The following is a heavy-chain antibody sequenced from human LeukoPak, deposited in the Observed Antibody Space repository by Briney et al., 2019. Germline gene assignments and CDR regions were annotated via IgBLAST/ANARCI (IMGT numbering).Heavy chain of an antibody. CDR3: ARGYGSGTYYLDY. J-gene: IGHJ4*02. CDR1: GYKITSHW. CDR2: IYPGDSDT. V-gene: IGHV5-51*01. Sequence: GESLKISCQASGYKITSHWIAWVRQMPGKSPEWMGIIYPGDSDTRYSPSFQGQVTISADKSISTAYLQWSSLKASDTAMYYCARGYGSGTYYLDYWGQGTLVTVSS. D-gene: IGHD3-10*01.